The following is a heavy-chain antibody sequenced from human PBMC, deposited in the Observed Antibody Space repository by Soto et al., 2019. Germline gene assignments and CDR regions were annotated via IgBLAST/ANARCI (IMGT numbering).Heavy chain of an antibody. Sequence: QVQLQESGPGLVKPSETLSLTCTVSGGSISSYYWSWIRQPPGKGLEWIGYIYYSGNTNYNPSLKSRITISVDTSKKQFSLKLTSVTAADTAVYYGTSEHYGDYFDSWGQGTLVTVSS. D-gene: IGHD4-17*01. J-gene: IGHJ4*02. V-gene: IGHV4-59*01. CDR3: TSEHYGDYFDS. CDR1: GGSISSYY. CDR2: IYYSGNT.